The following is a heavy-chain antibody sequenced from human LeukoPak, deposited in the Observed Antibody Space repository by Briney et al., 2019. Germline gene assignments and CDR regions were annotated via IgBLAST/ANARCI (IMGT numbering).Heavy chain of an antibody. CDR1: GFTFSNYG. V-gene: IGHV3-23*01. J-gene: IGHJ4*02. Sequence: GGSLRLSCAASGFTFSNYGMNWVRQAPGKGLEWVSRISGTGGTTFYADSVKGRFTISRDNAKNSLYLQMNSLRADDTAVYYCATDRDYYDSSGYYQDYWGQGTLVTVSS. CDR3: ATDRDYYDSSGYYQDY. CDR2: ISGTGGTT. D-gene: IGHD3-22*01.